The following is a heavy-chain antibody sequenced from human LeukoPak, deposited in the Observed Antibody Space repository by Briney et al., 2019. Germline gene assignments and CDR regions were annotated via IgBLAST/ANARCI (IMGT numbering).Heavy chain of an antibody. CDR3: ARVHFYDSSGYSLINP. Sequence: ASVKVSCKASGYIFTDYYMHWVRQAPGQELGWMGRINPNSGGTNYAQKFQGRVTMTRDTSISTAYTELSRLKSDDTAVYYCARVHFYDSSGYSLINPWGQGTLVTVSS. V-gene: IGHV1/OR15-1*01. CDR2: INPNSGGT. D-gene: IGHD3-22*01. J-gene: IGHJ4*02. CDR1: GYIFTDYY.